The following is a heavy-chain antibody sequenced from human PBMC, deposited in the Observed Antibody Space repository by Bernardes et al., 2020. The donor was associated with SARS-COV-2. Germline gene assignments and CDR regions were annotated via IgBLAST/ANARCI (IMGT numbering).Heavy chain of an antibody. Sequence: SETLSLTCTVSGGSISSGDYYWSWIRQPTGKDLEWIGYIYYSGSTYYNPSLKSRVTISVDTSKNQFSLKLSSVTAADTAVYYCARVHRGYDYVWGSYRELDYWGQGTLVTVS. CDR1: GGSISSGDYY. J-gene: IGHJ4*02. V-gene: IGHV4-30-4*01. CDR2: IYYSGST. D-gene: IGHD3-16*02. CDR3: ARVHRGYDYVWGSYRELDY.